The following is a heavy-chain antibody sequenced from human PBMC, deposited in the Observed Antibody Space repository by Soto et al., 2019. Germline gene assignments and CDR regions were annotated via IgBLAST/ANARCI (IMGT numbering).Heavy chain of an antibody. CDR3: ARVRSDRYYYDSSGTFDY. Sequence: SVKVSCKASGGTFSSYAISWVRQAPGQGLEWMGGIIPIFGTANYAQKFQGRVTITADESTSTAYMELSSLRSEDTAVYYCARVRSDRYYYDSSGTFDYWGQRTPVTVSS. J-gene: IGHJ4*02. CDR1: GGTFSSYA. CDR2: IIPIFGTA. V-gene: IGHV1-69*13. D-gene: IGHD3-22*01.